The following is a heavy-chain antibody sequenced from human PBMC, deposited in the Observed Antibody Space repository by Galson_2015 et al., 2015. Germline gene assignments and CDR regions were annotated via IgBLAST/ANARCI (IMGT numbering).Heavy chain of an antibody. CDR2: IKDDGGEK. CDR3: AGDLGYCRGGRCYTVLDS. Sequence: SLRLSCAASGFTFSSYWMSWVRQAPGKGPEWVANIKDDGGEKNYVDSVKGRFTTSRDNAKNSLYLQMNSLRAEDTAVYYCAGDLGYCRGGRCYTVLDSWGQGTLVTVSS. CDR1: GFTFSSYW. V-gene: IGHV3-7*01. J-gene: IGHJ4*02. D-gene: IGHD2-15*01.